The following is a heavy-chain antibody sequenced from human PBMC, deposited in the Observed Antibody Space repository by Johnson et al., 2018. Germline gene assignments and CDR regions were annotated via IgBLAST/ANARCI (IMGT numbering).Heavy chain of an antibody. J-gene: IGHJ6*03. CDR3: AKADPSIAAPVGLGMDV. CDR1: GFTINSYI. Sequence: VQLVESGGGLAQXGGSXRLXCAVSGFTINSYIMTWVRQAPGKGLDWVSTLSTSGAYTYYAASGKGRLTISRDNSKNTLFLQMNSLGAEDTAVYYCAKADPSIAAPVGLGMDVWGKGTTVTVSS. CDR2: LSTSGAYT. D-gene: IGHD6-6*01. V-gene: IGHV3-23*04.